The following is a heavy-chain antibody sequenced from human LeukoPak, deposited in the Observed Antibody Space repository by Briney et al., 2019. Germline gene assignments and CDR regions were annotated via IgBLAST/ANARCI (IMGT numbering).Heavy chain of an antibody. D-gene: IGHD5-12*01. J-gene: IGHJ4*02. CDR2: ISYDGSNK. CDR3: AKDGGYN. CDR1: GFTFSSYG. Sequence: PGGSLRLSCSASGFTFSSYGMHWVRQAPGKGLEWVAVISYDGSNKYYADSVKGRFTISRDNSKNTLYLQMNSLRAEDTAVYYCAKDGGYNWGQGTLVTVSS. V-gene: IGHV3-30*18.